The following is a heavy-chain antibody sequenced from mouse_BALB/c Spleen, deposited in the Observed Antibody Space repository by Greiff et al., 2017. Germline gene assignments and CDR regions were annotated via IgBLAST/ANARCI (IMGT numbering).Heavy chain of an antibody. CDR2: ISSGSSTI. Sequence: EVQRVESGGGLVQPGGSRKLSCAASGFTFSSFGMHWVRQAPEKGLEWVAYISSGSSTIYYADTVKGRFTISRDNPKNTLFLQMTSLRSEDTAMYYCAREGNYYGSRAFDYWGQGTTLTVSS. CDR3: AREGNYYGSRAFDY. J-gene: IGHJ2*01. D-gene: IGHD1-1*01. V-gene: IGHV5-17*02. CDR1: GFTFSSFG.